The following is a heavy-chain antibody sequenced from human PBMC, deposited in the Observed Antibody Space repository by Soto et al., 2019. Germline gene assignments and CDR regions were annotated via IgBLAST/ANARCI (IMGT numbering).Heavy chain of an antibody. CDR3: AKYRSGRVDY. CDR1: GFTFSNYA. Sequence: GGSLRLSCAASGFTFSNYAMSWVRQAPGKGLEWVSLISGSGGSTYYVDSVKGRFTISRDNSKNTLYLQMNSLRAEDTAVYYCAKYRSGRVDYWGQGTLVTVSS. J-gene: IGHJ4*02. V-gene: IGHV3-23*01. D-gene: IGHD3-16*02. CDR2: ISGSGGST.